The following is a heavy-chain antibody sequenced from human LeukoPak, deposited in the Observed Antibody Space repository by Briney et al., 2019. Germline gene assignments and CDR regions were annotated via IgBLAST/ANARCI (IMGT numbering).Heavy chain of an antibody. J-gene: IGHJ4*02. CDR1: GFTFSSYS. CDR3: ATDFQLRYFDWLSKPSFDY. CDR2: ISSSSSYI. V-gene: IGHV3-21*01. Sequence: GGSLRLSCAASGFTFSSYSMNWVRQAPGKGLEWVSSISSSSSYIYYADSVKGRFTISRDNAKNSLYLQMNSLRAEDTAVYYCATDFQLRYFDWLSKPSFDYWGQGTLVTVSS. D-gene: IGHD3-9*01.